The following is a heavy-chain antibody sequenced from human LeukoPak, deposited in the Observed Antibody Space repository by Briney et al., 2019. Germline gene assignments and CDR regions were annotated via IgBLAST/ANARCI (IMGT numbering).Heavy chain of an antibody. J-gene: IGHJ4*02. CDR1: GYTFTGYY. CDR3: ASYCSSTSCYFRPPHHFDY. Sequence: ASVKVSCKASGYTFTGYYMHWVRQAPGQGLEWMGWINPNSGGTNYAQKFQGRVTMTRDTSISTAYMELSRLRSDDTAVYYCASYCSSTSCYFRPPHHFDYWGQGALVTVSS. D-gene: IGHD2-2*01. CDR2: INPNSGGT. V-gene: IGHV1-2*02.